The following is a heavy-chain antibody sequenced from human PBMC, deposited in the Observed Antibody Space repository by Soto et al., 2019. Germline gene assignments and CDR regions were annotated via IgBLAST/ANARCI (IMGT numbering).Heavy chain of an antibody. Sequence: PSETLSLTCAVSGGSISSGGYSWSWIRQPPGKGLEWIGYIYHSGSTYYNPSLKSRVTISVDRSKNQFSLKLSSVTAADTAVYYCARARKSYYGSGRNYYYGMDVWGQGTTVTVSS. D-gene: IGHD3-10*01. V-gene: IGHV4-30-2*01. CDR2: IYHSGST. CDR3: ARARKSYYGSGRNYYYGMDV. J-gene: IGHJ6*02. CDR1: GGSISSGGYS.